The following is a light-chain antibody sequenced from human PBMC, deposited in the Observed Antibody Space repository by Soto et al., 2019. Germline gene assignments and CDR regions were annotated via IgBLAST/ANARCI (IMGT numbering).Light chain of an antibody. CDR1: QAISHY. V-gene: IGKV1-9*01. Sequence: DIQLTQSPSFLSASVGERVTFSCRASQAISHYLAWYQQKPGKAPKLLIYAASTLQSGVPSRFSGSRSGTEFTLTISSLQPEDFATYYCQQLNNYLAITFGQGTRLEIK. CDR3: QQLNNYLAIT. J-gene: IGKJ5*01. CDR2: AAS.